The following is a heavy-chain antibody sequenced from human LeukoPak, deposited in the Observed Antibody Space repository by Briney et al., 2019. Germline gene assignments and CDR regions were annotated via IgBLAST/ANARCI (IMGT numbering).Heavy chain of an antibody. V-gene: IGHV2-5*01. J-gene: IGHJ6*03. D-gene: IGHD3-10*01. CDR3: ARTITMVRGVTQTYYYYYMDV. CDR1: GFSLSTSGVG. CDR2: IYWNDDK. Sequence: SGPTLVKPTQTLTLTCTFSGFSLSTSGVGVGWIRQPPGKALEWLALIYWNDDKRYSPSLKSRLTITKDTSKNQVVLTMTNMDPVDTATYYCARTITMVRGVTQTYYYYYMDVWGKGTTVTVSS.